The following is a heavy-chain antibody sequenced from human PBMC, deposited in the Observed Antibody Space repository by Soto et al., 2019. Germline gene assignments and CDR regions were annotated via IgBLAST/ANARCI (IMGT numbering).Heavy chain of an antibody. J-gene: IGHJ4*02. V-gene: IGHV4-61*01. CDR3: ARDGRSESRFDY. CDR1: GGSVSSGSYY. Sequence: SETLSLTCTVPGGSVSSGSYYWSWIRQPPGKGLEWIGYIYYSGSTNYNPSLKSRVTISVDTSKNQFSLKLSSVTAADTAVYYCARDGRSESRFDYWGQGTLVTVSS. CDR2: IYYSGST.